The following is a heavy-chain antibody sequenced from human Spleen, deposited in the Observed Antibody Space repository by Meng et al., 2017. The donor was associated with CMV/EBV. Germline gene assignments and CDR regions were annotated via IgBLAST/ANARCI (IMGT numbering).Heavy chain of an antibody. CDR1: GFTFSSYE. D-gene: IGHD4-23*01. CDR2: ITGRGSST. CDR3: AKAPYGDNSEQAHC. V-gene: IGHV3-23*01. J-gene: IGHJ4*02. Sequence: GESLKISCAASGFTFSSYEMNWVRQGPGNGLEWVSLITGRGSSTYYADSVKGRFTISRDNSKNTLYPQMNSLRAEDTAVYYCAKAPYGDNSEQAHCWGQGTLVTVSS.